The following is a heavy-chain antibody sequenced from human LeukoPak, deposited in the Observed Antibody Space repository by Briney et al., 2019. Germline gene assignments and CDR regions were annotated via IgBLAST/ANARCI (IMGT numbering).Heavy chain of an antibody. D-gene: IGHD1-26*01. J-gene: IGHJ4*02. CDR1: GFTFSNYA. Sequence: GGSLRLSCAASGFTFSNYAISWVRQAPGKGLEWVSSISPSNISSYYADSVRGRFTISRDNSKNTLYLQMNSLRAEDTAVYYCAKSSGGSYYAFDYWGQGTLVTVSS. CDR2: ISPSNISS. V-gene: IGHV3-23*01. CDR3: AKSSGGSYYAFDY.